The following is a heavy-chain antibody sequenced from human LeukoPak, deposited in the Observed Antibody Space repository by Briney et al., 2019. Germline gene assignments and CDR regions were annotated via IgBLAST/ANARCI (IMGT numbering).Heavy chain of an antibody. V-gene: IGHV3-11*04. CDR1: GFTFSDYY. CDR2: ISSSGSTI. CDR3: ERDLNFHYYDSSGYNNAEYFQH. D-gene: IGHD3-22*01. Sequence: AGGSLRLSCAASGFTFSDYYMSWIRQAPGKGLEWVSYISSSGSTIYYADPVKGRFTISRDNAKNSLYLQMNSLRAEDTAVGYCERDLNFHYYDSSGYNNAEYFQHWGQGTLVTVSS. J-gene: IGHJ1*01.